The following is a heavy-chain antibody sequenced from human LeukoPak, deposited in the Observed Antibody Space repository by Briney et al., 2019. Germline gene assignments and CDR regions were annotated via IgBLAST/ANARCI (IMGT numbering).Heavy chain of an antibody. CDR3: AKSGYNRFDY. Sequence: GGSLRLSCAASGFTFSRFWMSWVRQAPGKGLEWVSSISGSGSGGSTYYADSVKGRFTISRDNSKNTLYLQMNSLRVEDTAVYYCAKSGYNRFDYWGQGTLVTVSS. CDR1: GFTFSRFW. D-gene: IGHD5-24*01. CDR2: ISGSGSGGST. V-gene: IGHV3-23*01. J-gene: IGHJ4*02.